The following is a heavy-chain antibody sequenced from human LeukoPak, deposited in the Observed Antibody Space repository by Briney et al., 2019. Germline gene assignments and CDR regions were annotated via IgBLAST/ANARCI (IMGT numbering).Heavy chain of an antibody. V-gene: IGHV4-59*11. Sequence: SETLSLTCTVSGGSISSHYWSWIRQPPGKGLEWIGYIHYSGSTNYNPSLKSRVTVSLDTSKNQFSLKLSSVTAADTAVYYCARTTEGGYTYNYFYYYYMDVWGKGTTVTISS. CDR2: IHYSGST. J-gene: IGHJ6*03. CDR3: ARTTEGGYTYNYFYYYYMDV. D-gene: IGHD5-18*01. CDR1: GGSISSHY.